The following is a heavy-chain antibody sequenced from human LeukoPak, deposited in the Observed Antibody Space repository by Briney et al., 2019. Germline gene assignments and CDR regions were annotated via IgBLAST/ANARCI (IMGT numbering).Heavy chain of an antibody. Sequence: GASVKVSCKASGYTFTGYYMHWVRQAPGQGLEWMGWINPNSGGTNYAQKFQGRVTMTRDTSISTAYMELSRLRSDDTAVYYCARGLWFGIYHKGDYFDYWGQGTLVTVSS. D-gene: IGHD3-10*01. CDR3: ARGLWFGIYHKGDYFDY. CDR2: INPNSGGT. J-gene: IGHJ4*02. V-gene: IGHV1-2*02. CDR1: GYTFTGYY.